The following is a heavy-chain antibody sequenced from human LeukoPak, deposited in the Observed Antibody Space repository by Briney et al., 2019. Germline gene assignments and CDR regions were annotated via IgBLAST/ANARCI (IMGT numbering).Heavy chain of an antibody. J-gene: IGHJ5*02. Sequence: PGGSLRLSCAASGFTFNSYAMSWVRQAAGKGLGWVSSISGSGGSTYYADSVKGRFTISRDSSKNMLYLQMNTLRAEDTAIYYCAKDGIDSGDPNGFDPWGQGTLVTVSS. CDR2: ISGSGGST. V-gene: IGHV3-23*01. CDR1: GFTFNSYA. D-gene: IGHD3-10*01. CDR3: AKDGIDSGDPNGFDP.